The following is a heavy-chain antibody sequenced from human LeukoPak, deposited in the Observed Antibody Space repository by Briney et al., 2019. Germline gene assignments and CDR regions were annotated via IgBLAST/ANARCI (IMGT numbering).Heavy chain of an antibody. V-gene: IGHV3-49*03. D-gene: IGHD3-16*01. CDR1: GFAFGDYA. Sequence: PGGSLRLSCKGSGFAFGDYAMSWFRQAPEKGLEWVGLIKSKTYGGTTQYAASVKGRFTISRDDSENVAYLQMNSLQTEDTAIYYCTLNRGGPHVFDYWGQGTLVTVSS. CDR2: IKSKTYGGTT. CDR3: TLNRGGPHVFDY. J-gene: IGHJ4*02.